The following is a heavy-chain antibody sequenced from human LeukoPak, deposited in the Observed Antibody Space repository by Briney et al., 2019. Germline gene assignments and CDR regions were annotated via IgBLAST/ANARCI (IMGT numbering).Heavy chain of an antibody. J-gene: IGHJ3*02. Sequence: GGSLRLSCAASGFTFSSYWMSWVRQAPGKGLEWVANIKQDGSEKYYVDSVKGRFTISRDNAKNSLYLQMNSLRAEDTAVYYCAMSGAVAGYDAFDIWGQGTMVTVSS. CDR3: AMSGAVAGYDAFDI. CDR2: IKQDGSEK. D-gene: IGHD6-19*01. CDR1: GFTFSSYW. V-gene: IGHV3-7*01.